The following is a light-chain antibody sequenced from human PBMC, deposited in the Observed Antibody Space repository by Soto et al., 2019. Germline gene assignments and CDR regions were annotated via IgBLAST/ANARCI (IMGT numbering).Light chain of an antibody. CDR2: DVS. CDR1: SSDVGGYDY. J-gene: IGLJ3*02. CDR3: CSSAGSYTFWV. V-gene: IGLV2-11*01. Sequence: QSALTQPRSVSGSPGQSVTISCTGTSSDVGGYDYVSWYQHHPGKAPKLMIYDVSKRPSGVPDRFSGSKSGNTASLTISGLQAEDEADYYCCSSAGSYTFWVFGGGTKVTVL.